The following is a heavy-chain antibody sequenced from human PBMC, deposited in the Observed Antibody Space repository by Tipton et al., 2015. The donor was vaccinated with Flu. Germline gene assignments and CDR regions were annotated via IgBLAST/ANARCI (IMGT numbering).Heavy chain of an antibody. V-gene: IGHV5-51*01. CDR2: IYPTDSET. CDR1: GYSVTNYG. Sequence: QLVQSGAEVKKPGESLKISCNASGYSVTNYGIGWVRQRPGKGLEWMGIIYPTDSETTYSPSFRGHVTISVDKSTNTACLRWSSLTAWDSAVYYCARHGAGSGSCSRHYYDYYHLDPWDQGP. CDR3: ARHGAGSGSCSRHYYDYYHLDP. D-gene: IGHD3-10*01. J-gene: IGHJ6*02.